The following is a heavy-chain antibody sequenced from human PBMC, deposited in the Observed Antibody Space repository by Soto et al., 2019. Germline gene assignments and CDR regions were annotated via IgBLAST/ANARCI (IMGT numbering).Heavy chain of an antibody. CDR3: ARPYYDSSGYYQWYFDY. Sequence: QVQLVQSGAEVKKPGSSVKLSCKASGDSFNTFAVTWVRQAPGQGLEWMGGIIPNFDTPNYAQKFQGRVTIIADKSTSTPYMELSSLRSEDTAVYYCARPYYDSSGYYQWYFDYWGQGTLVTVSS. D-gene: IGHD3-22*01. J-gene: IGHJ4*02. V-gene: IGHV1-69*06. CDR1: GDSFNTFA. CDR2: IIPNFDTP.